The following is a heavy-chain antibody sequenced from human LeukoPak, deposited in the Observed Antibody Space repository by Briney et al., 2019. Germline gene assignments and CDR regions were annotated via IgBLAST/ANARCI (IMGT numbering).Heavy chain of an antibody. V-gene: IGHV5-51*01. J-gene: IGHJ4*02. Sequence: GESLKISCKGSGYSFTTYWIGWVRQMPGKGLEWMGIIYPGDSDTRYSPSFQGQVTISADKSISTAYLQWSSLKASDTAMYYCARLDNFWSGYWYYFDYWGQGTLVTVSS. CDR1: GYSFTTYW. D-gene: IGHD3-3*01. CDR2: IYPGDSDT. CDR3: ARLDNFWSGYWYYFDY.